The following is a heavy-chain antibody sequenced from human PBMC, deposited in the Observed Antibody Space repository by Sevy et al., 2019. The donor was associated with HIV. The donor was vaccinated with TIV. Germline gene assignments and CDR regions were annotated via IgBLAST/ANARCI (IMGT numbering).Heavy chain of an antibody. Sequence: GGSLRLSCAASGFTFTNAWMNWVRQAPGKGLQWVGRIKSKTDGGTTDYAAPVKARFTISRDDSKNTLYPQMNSLRTEDTAMYNCTTGVLGARERKHTFDIWGQGTMVTVSS. V-gene: IGHV3-15*01. CDR3: TTGVLGARERKHTFDI. CDR1: GFTFTNAW. J-gene: IGHJ3*02. D-gene: IGHD1-26*01. CDR2: IKSKTDGGTT.